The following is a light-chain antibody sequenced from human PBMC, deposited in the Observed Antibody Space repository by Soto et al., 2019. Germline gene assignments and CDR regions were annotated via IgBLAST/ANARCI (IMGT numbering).Light chain of an antibody. CDR2: GAS. J-gene: IGKJ1*01. CDR3: QQYGSSPVT. CDR1: QMFRGGY. Sequence: EIVLTQSPGTLSLSPGERATLSGRPVQMFRGGYLAWYQQKPGQAPRLLIYGASSRATGIPDRFSGSGSGTDFTLTISRLEPEDFAVYYCQQYGSSPVTFGQGTKVEIK. V-gene: IGKV3-20*01.